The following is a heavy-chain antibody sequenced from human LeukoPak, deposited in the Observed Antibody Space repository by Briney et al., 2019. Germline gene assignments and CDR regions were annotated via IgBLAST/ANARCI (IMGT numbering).Heavy chain of an antibody. D-gene: IGHD2/OR15-2a*01. Sequence: SETLSLTCAVYGGSFSGYYWSWIRQPPGKGLEWIGEINHSGSTNYNPSLTSRVTISVDTSKNQFSLKLSSVTAADTAVYYCARGLDLGIYAYWGQGTLVTVSS. CDR3: ARGLDLGIYAY. CDR2: INHSGST. CDR1: GGSFSGYY. J-gene: IGHJ4*02. V-gene: IGHV4-34*01.